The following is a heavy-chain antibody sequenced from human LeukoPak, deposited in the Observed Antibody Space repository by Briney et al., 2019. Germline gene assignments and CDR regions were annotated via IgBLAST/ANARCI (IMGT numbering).Heavy chain of an antibody. Sequence: SETLSLTCAVSGGSISSYYWSWIRQPPGKELEWIGYIYYSGSTNYNPSLKSRVTISVDTSKNQFSLKLSSVTAADTAMYYCARYNHYGSSAYYREGYFDYWGQGTLVTVSS. J-gene: IGHJ4*02. D-gene: IGHD3-22*01. CDR1: GGSISSYY. CDR2: IYYSGST. V-gene: IGHV4-59*01. CDR3: ARYNHYGSSAYYREGYFDY.